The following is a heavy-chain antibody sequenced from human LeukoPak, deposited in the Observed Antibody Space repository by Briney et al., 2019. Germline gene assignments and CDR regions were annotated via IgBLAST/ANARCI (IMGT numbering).Heavy chain of an antibody. Sequence: PSETLSLTCTVSGGSISSSSYYWSWIRQPPGKGLEWIGYIYYSGSTNYNPSLKSRVTISVDTSKNQFSLKLSSVTAADTAVYYCARSRLFARPVWGSYRLQPPYFDYWGQGTLVTVSS. CDR1: GGSISSSSYY. CDR2: IYYSGST. CDR3: ARSRLFARPVWGSYRLQPPYFDY. D-gene: IGHD3-16*02. J-gene: IGHJ4*02. V-gene: IGHV4-61*05.